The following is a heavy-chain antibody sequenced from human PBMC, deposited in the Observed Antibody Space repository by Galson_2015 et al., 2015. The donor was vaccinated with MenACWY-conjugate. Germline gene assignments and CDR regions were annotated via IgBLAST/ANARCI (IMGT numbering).Heavy chain of an antibody. CDR2: IKHDGSDK. D-gene: IGHD2-21*01. CDR1: GFTFSNYW. J-gene: IGHJ5*01. Sequence: SLRLSCAASGFTFSNYWMRWVRQAPGKGLEWVAYIKHDGSDKYYADSVKGRFTISRDNAKNSLYLQMNSLRAEDTAVYYCARDDWGGIDSWGQGTLVTVSS. CDR3: ARDDWGGIDS. V-gene: IGHV3-7*03.